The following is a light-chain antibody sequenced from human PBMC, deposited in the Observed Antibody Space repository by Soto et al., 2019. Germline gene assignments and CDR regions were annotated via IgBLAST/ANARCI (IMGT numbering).Light chain of an antibody. CDR1: SSNIGSNY. V-gene: IGLV1-47*01. J-gene: IGLJ2*01. CDR3: AAWDDRRSGVV. CDR2: RNN. Sequence: QSVLTQPPSASGTPGQRVTISCSGSSSNIGSNYVYWYQQLPGTAPKLLIYRNNQRPSGVPDRFSGSKSGTSASLAISGRRSEDEADYYCAAWDDRRSGVVFGGGTKLTVL.